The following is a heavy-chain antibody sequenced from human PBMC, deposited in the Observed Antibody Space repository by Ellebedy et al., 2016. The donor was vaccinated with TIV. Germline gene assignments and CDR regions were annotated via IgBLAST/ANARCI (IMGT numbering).Heavy chain of an antibody. V-gene: IGHV4-59*08. Sequence: MPSETLSLTCTVSGGSFSGYYWSWIRQPPGKGLEWIGYIYYSGRTNYNPSLKSRGTISVDTSKNQFSLKLSSVTAADTAVYYCATYTMGRLDYWGQGTLVTVSS. CDR2: IYYSGRT. J-gene: IGHJ4*02. CDR3: ATYTMGRLDY. CDR1: GGSFSGYY. D-gene: IGHD1-1*01.